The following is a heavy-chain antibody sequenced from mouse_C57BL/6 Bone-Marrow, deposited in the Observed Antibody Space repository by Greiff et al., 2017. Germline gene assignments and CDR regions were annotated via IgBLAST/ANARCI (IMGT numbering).Heavy chain of an antibody. J-gene: IGHJ2*01. V-gene: IGHV1-15*01. CDR2: IDPETGGT. CDR3: TLTTVIATGYFDY. CDR1: GYTFTDYE. Sequence: QVQLQQSGAELVRPGASVTLSCKASGYTFTDYEMHWVKQTPVHGLEWIGAIDPETGGTAYNQKFKGKAILTADTSSSTAYMELRSLTSEDSAVYYCTLTTVIATGYFDYWGQGTTLTVSS. D-gene: IGHD1-1*01.